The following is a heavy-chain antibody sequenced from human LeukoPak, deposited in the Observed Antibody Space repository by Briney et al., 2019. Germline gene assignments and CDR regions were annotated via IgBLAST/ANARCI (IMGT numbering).Heavy chain of an antibody. CDR3: AREGALVRPFFDY. V-gene: IGHV3-30-3*01. Sequence: GGSLRLSCAAPGFTFSSYAMHWVRQAPGKGLEWVAVISYDGSNKYYADSVKGRFTISRDNSKNTLYLQMNSLRAEDTAVYYCAREGALVRPFFDYWGQGTLVTVSS. D-gene: IGHD6-13*01. CDR1: GFTFSSYA. J-gene: IGHJ4*02. CDR2: ISYDGSNK.